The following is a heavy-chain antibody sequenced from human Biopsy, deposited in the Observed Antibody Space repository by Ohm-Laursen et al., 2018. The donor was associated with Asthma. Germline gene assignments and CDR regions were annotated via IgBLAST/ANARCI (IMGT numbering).Heavy chain of an antibody. CDR2: INSVFGTT. Sequence: SVKVSCKSLGGTFNTYVVGWVRQAPGQGLEWMGGINSVFGTTTYPQKFQDRVTITADDSTSTVYMELSSLRSEDTAVYYCTRKAGSCISRTCYSLDFWGQGTLVTVSS. D-gene: IGHD2-2*01. CDR3: TRKAGSCISRTCYSLDF. V-gene: IGHV1-69*13. J-gene: IGHJ4*02. CDR1: GGTFNTYV.